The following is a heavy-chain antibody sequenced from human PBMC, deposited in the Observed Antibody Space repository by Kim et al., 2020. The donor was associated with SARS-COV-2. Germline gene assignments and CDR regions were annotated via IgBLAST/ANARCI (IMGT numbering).Heavy chain of an antibody. CDR1: GGSFSGFY. J-gene: IGHJ4*02. CDR2: IHHSRTT. CDR3: ARGSLYFGSSGFAY. D-gene: IGHD3-22*01. V-gene: IGHV4-34*01. Sequence: SETLSLTCAVDGGSFSGFYWTWIRQSPGKALEWLGDIHHSRTTTYNPSLQSRLTLTVDTSKNQFSLKLTSVTAADTAVYYCARGSLYFGSSGFAYWGQGSLVSVSS.